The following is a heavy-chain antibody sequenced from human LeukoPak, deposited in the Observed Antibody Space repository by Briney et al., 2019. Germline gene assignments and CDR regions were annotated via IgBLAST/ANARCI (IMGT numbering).Heavy chain of an antibody. J-gene: IGHJ5*01. CDR2: IDIGGALT. V-gene: IGHV3-23*01. CDR1: GFTFDSYA. D-gene: IGHD3-10*01. CDR3: ARAAGSGDYVWRFDS. Sequence: GGSLRLFCAASGFTFDSYAMTWVRQAEGKGLDLVSVIDIGGALTKYADLVIGGFVISRDNSTSKMYLQMNSLRAEDTAVYYCARAAGSGDYVWRFDSWGQGTLVTVSS.